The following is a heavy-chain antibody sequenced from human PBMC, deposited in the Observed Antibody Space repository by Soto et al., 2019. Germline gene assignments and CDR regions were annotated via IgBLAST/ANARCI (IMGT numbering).Heavy chain of an antibody. V-gene: IGHV3-9*01. CDR2: ISWDGNSM. D-gene: IGHD3-10*01. J-gene: IGHJ6*02. CDR1: GXHVHDHS. Sequence: SLRLSCVASGXHVHDHSLHWVRQAPGKGLELVSGISWDGNSMDYADSVKGRFFISRDNAKNSLYLQMNRLRQDDAALYYCTKDINMGGVAVGGQGTTGTVS. CDR3: TKDINMGGVAV.